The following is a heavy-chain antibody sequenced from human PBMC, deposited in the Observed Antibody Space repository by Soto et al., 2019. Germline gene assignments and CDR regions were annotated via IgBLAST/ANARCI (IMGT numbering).Heavy chain of an antibody. J-gene: IGHJ6*02. D-gene: IGHD3-10*01. V-gene: IGHV4-31*03. CDR3: ARARMVRGVIYYYGMDV. CDR1: GGSISSGGNY. Sequence: QVQLQESGPGLVKSSQTLSLTCTVSGGSISSGGNYWSWIRQHPGKGLEWIGYIYHSGSTYYNPSLTSRVTIPVDTSKNQFSLKLNSVTAADTAVYYCARARMVRGVIYYYGMDVWGQGTTVTVSS. CDR2: IYHSGST.